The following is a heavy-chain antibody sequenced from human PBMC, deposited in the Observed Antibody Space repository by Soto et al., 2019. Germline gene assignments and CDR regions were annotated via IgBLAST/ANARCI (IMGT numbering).Heavy chain of an antibody. CDR3: AGGDYYHSSGYYFYYYTMDV. J-gene: IGHJ6*02. Sequence: SETLSLTCTVSGGSISSSSYYWGWIRQPPGKGLQWIGNVYYGGSTYYNPSLKSRVTISVETSKSQFSLKLSSVTAADTAVYYCAGGDYYHSSGYYFYYYTMDVWGQGTTVTVSS. V-gene: IGHV4-39*01. CDR1: GGSISSSSYY. D-gene: IGHD3-22*01. CDR2: VYYGGST.